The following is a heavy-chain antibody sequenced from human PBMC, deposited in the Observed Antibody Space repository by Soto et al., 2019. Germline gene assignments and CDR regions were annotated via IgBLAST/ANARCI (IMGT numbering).Heavy chain of an antibody. Sequence: GASVKVFCKASGYTFTSYDINWVRRATGQGLEWMGWMNPNSGNTGYAQKFQGRVTMTRNTSISTAYMELSSLRSEDTAVYYCARGKYSSSYRPNNWFDPWGQGTLVTVSS. CDR3: ARGKYSSSYRPNNWFDP. CDR1: GYTFTSYD. V-gene: IGHV1-8*01. CDR2: MNPNSGNT. J-gene: IGHJ5*02. D-gene: IGHD6-6*01.